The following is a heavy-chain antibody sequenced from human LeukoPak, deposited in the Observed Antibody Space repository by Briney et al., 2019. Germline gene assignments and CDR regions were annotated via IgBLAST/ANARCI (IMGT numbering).Heavy chain of an antibody. CDR2: IYTTGST. CDR3: ARDLDYYGSGSYGPDY. Sequence: YPSETLSLTCTVSGYSITTGYYWGWIRQPPGKGLEWIASIYTTGSTFYNPSLKSRVTISVDPSNNQFSLKMASMTAADTAVYYCARDLDYYGSGSYGPDYWGQGILVTVSS. D-gene: IGHD3-10*01. V-gene: IGHV4-38-2*02. J-gene: IGHJ4*02. CDR1: GYSITTGYY.